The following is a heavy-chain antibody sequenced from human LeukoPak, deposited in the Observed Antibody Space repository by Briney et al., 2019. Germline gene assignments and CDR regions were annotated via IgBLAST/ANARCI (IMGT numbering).Heavy chain of an antibody. CDR2: IDSSSGTI. D-gene: IGHD3-22*01. Sequence: PGGSLRLSCVASGFSFSPYSMNWLRQAPGKGLEWVSCIDSSSGTIYYADSVRGRFTISGDNAKNSLYLQMNSLRAEDTAVYYCARVRSSYYYESSGYYHYDAFDIWGQGTMVTVSS. CDR3: ARVRSSYYYESSGYYHYDAFDI. J-gene: IGHJ3*02. CDR1: GFSFSPYS. V-gene: IGHV3-48*01.